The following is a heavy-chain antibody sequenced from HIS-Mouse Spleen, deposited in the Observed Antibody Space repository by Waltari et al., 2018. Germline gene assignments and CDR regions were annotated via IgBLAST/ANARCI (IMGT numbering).Heavy chain of an antibody. CDR2: IYDSGST. CDR3: ARSPYYDFWSGYSDNWFDP. D-gene: IGHD3-3*01. V-gene: IGHV4-39*07. J-gene: IGHJ5*02. Sequence: QLQLQESGPGLVKPSETLSLTCPVSRGSIRRSTYPSGWIRLPPGKGREWIGSIYDSGSTYYNPSLKSRVTISVDTSKNQFSLKLSSVTAADTAVYYCARSPYYDFWSGYSDNWFDPWGQGTLVTVSS. CDR1: RGSIRRSTYP.